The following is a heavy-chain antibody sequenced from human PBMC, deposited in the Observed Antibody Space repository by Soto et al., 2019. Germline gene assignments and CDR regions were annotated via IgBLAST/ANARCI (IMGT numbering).Heavy chain of an antibody. CDR3: ARDQRKPQLGSGMDV. D-gene: IGHD6-13*01. CDR1: GFTFSSYS. J-gene: IGHJ6*02. Sequence: GGSLRLSCAASGFTFSSYSMNWVRQAPGKGLEWVSSISSSSSYIYYADSVKGRFTISRDNAKNSLYLQMNSLRAEDTAVYYCARDQRKPQLGSGMDVWGQGTTVTVSS. V-gene: IGHV3-21*01. CDR2: ISSSSSYI.